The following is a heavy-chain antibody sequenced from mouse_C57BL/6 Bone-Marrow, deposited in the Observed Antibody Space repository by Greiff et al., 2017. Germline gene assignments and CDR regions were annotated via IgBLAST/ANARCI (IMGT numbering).Heavy chain of an antibody. D-gene: IGHD2-4*01. CDR2: IDPSDSDT. V-gene: IGHV1-69*01. Sequence: QVQLQQPGAELVMPGASVKLSCKASGYTFTSYWMHWVKQRPGQGLEWIGEIDPSDSDTNYNQKFKGKSTLTVDKSSSTAYMQLSSLTSADSAVYYCARGGSYYDYDVCWFAYWGQGTLVTVSA. CDR3: ARGGSYYDYDVCWFAY. CDR1: GYTFTSYW. J-gene: IGHJ3*01.